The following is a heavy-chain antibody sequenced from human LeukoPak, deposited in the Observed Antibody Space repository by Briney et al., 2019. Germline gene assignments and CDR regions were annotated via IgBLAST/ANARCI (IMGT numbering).Heavy chain of an antibody. CDR3: SRDAEYSSGWSRYGWFDP. D-gene: IGHD6-19*01. V-gene: IGHV3-74*01. CDR2: INSDGRST. Sequence: GGSLRLSCAASGFTFSSYWMHWVRQAPGRGLVSVSRINSDGRSTSYADSEKGRFTISRDNDKNTLYLQMNSLRAEDTAVYYCSRDAEYSSGWSRYGWFDPWGQGTLVTVSS. CDR1: GFTFSSYW. J-gene: IGHJ5*02.